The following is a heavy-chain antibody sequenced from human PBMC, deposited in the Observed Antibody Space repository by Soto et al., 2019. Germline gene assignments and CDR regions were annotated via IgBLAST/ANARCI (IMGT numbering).Heavy chain of an antibody. J-gene: IGHJ6*02. V-gene: IGHV3-53*04. CDR1: GIPVSSNY. Sequence: EVQLVESGGGLVQPGGSLRLSCVASGIPVSSNYMTWVRQAPGKGLEWVSVLHSGGDTYYANSVKGRFTISRHDSTNTLFLQMNSLTAEDTAVEYCARDAPYYYASRMDVWGQGTTVTVSS. D-gene: IGHD3-10*01. CDR3: ARDAPYYYASRMDV. CDR2: LHSGGDT.